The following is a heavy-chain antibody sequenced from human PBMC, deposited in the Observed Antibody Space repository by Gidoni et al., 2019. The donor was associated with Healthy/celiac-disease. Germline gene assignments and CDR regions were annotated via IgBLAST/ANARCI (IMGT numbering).Heavy chain of an antibody. CDR3: ARVGDGTYYYYYMDV. J-gene: IGHJ6*03. CDR2: IYYSGST. CDR1: GGSISSYY. Sequence: QLQLQESVPGLVKPSETLSLTCTVSGGSISSYYWGWIRQPPGKGLEWIGYIYYSGSTNYNPSLKSRVTISVDTSKNQFSLKLSSVTAADTAVYYCARVGDGTYYYYYMDVWGKGTTVTVSS. D-gene: IGHD3-10*01. V-gene: IGHV4-59*01.